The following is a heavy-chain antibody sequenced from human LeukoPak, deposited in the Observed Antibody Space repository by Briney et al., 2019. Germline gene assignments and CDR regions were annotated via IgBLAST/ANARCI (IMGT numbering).Heavy chain of an antibody. CDR1: GGSISSSNYY. CDR3: ARDRYYYDSSGYYRLDY. J-gene: IGHJ4*02. V-gene: IGHV4-39*07. CDR2: IYYVGTT. Sequence: SETLSLTCTVSGGSISSSNYYWGWIRQPPGQGLEWIGSIYYVGTTYYNPSLKSRVTMSVDTSKNQFSLKLSSVTAADTAVYYCARDRYYYDSSGYYRLDYWGQGTLVTVSS. D-gene: IGHD3-22*01.